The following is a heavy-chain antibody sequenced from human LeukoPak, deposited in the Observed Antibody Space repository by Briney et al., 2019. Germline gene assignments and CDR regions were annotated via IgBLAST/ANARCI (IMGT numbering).Heavy chain of an antibody. CDR3: ARDTAMVPGDYYMDV. CDR2: INPSGGST. Sequence: ASVKVSCKASGYTFTSYYMHWVRQAPGQGLEWMGIINPSGGSTSYAQKFQGRVTMTRDTSTSTVYMELSSLRSEDTAVYYCARDTAMVPGDYYMDVWGKGTTVTISS. J-gene: IGHJ6*03. D-gene: IGHD5-18*01. V-gene: IGHV1-46*01. CDR1: GYTFTSYY.